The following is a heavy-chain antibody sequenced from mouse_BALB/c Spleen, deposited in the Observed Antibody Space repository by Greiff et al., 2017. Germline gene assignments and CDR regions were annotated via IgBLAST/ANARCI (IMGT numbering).Heavy chain of an antibody. CDR3: ARSRYDV. J-gene: IGHJ2*01. CDR2: IDPANGNT. Sequence: EVKLQESGAELVKPGASVKLSCTASGFNIKDTYMHWVKQRPEQGLEWIGRIDPANGNTKYDPKFQGKATITADTSSNTAYLQLSSLTSEDTAVYYCARSRYDVWGHGTTLTVSS. D-gene: IGHD2-14*01. CDR1: GFNIKDTY. V-gene: IGHV14-3*02.